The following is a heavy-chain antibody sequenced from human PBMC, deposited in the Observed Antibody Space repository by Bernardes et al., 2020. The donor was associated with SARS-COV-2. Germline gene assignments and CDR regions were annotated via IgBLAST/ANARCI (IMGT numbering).Heavy chain of an antibody. CDR3: ARDPVLRFLEWLPKIYYGMDV. CDR2: ISSSSSTI. Sequence: GGSLRLSCVASGFTFSSYSMNWVRQAPGKGLEWVSYISSSSSTIYYADSVKGRFTISRDNAKNSLYLQMNSLRDEDTAVYYCARDPVLRFLEWLPKIYYGMDVWGQGTTVTVSS. D-gene: IGHD3-3*01. J-gene: IGHJ6*02. V-gene: IGHV3-48*02. CDR1: GFTFSSYS.